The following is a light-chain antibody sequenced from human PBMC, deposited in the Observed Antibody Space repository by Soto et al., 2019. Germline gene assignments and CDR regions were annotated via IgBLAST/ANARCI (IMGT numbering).Light chain of an antibody. CDR1: QSISSY. CDR2: DAS. Sequence: DIPLTQSPASLSASVGDRVTLTCRASQSISSYLNWYQQKPGKAPKLLIYDASNLETGVPSRFSGSGSGTDFTFTISSLQPEDIATYYCQQYDNLPLTFGGGTKVDI. J-gene: IGKJ4*01. V-gene: IGKV1-33*01. CDR3: QQYDNLPLT.